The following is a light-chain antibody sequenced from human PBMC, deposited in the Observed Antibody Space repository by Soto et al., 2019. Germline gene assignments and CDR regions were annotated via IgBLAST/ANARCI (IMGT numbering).Light chain of an antibody. V-gene: IGKV1-5*03. CDR2: KAS. J-gene: IGKJ1*01. CDR3: QQYNDYSWT. CDR1: QSISAW. Sequence: DIQMTQSPSTLSASVGDRVSINRRASQSISAWLAWYQQRPGKAPRLLIYKASTLEIGVPSRFSGSGSGTEFTLTISSLQPDDVAIYYCQQYNDYSWTFGQGTKVDIK.